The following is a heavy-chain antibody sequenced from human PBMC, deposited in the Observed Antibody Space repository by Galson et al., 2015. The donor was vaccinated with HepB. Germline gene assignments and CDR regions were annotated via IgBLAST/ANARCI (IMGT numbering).Heavy chain of an antibody. D-gene: IGHD6-13*01. CDR2: INPSGGST. Sequence: SVKVSCKASGYTFTSYYMHWVRQAPGQGLEWMGIINPSGGSTSYAQKFQGRVTMTRDTSTSTVYMELSSLRSEDTAVYYCARDGGMGQQVIFLYGMDVWGQGTTVTVSS. V-gene: IGHV1-46*03. J-gene: IGHJ6*02. CDR3: ARDGGMGQQVIFLYGMDV. CDR1: GYTFTSYY.